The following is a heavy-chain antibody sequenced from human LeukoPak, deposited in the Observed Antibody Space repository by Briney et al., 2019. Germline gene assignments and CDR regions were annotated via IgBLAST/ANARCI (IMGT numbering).Heavy chain of an antibody. CDR2: ISGSGGTT. Sequence: GGSLRLSCAASGFTFSSYAMSWVRQAPGKGLEWVSAISGSGGTTYYADSVKGRFTISRDNSKNTLYLQMNSLRAEDTAAYYCAKENSSGWYRTWGAFDIWGQGTIVTVSS. V-gene: IGHV3-23*01. CDR1: GFTFSSYA. D-gene: IGHD6-19*01. CDR3: AKENSSGWYRTWGAFDI. J-gene: IGHJ3*02.